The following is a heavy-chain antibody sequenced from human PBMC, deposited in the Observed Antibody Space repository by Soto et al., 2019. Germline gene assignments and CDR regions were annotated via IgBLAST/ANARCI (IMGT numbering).Heavy chain of an antibody. V-gene: IGHV3-30*18. CDR1: GFTFSNYG. D-gene: IGHD2-2*01. Sequence: SCVASGFTFSNYGFHWVRRTPGKGLQWMATISSGGTTKNYAESVKGRFFISRDNSRETVFLHMNSVRPEDSALYYCAKDYLGSSNVFDVWGRGTVVTVSS. J-gene: IGHJ3*01. CDR3: AKDYLGSSNVFDV. CDR2: ISSGGTTK.